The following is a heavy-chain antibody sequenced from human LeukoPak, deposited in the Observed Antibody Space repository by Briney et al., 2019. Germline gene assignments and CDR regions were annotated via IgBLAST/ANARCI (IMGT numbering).Heavy chain of an antibody. CDR1: GFTFSSYA. CDR3: TTGPPTTVDFDY. Sequence: GALRLSCAASGFTFSSYAMSWVRQAPGKGLEWVPAISGSGGSTYYADSVKGRFTISRDNSKNTLYLQMNSLRAEDTAVYYCTTGPPTTVDFDYWGQGTLVTVSS. D-gene: IGHD1-7*01. CDR2: ISGSGGST. J-gene: IGHJ4*02. V-gene: IGHV3-23*01.